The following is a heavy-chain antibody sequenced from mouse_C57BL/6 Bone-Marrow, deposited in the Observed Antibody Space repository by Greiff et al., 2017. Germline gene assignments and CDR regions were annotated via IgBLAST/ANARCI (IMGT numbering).Heavy chain of an antibody. V-gene: IGHV6-3*01. CDR3: TARRQTGRPFDY. Sequence: EVKLMESGGGLVQPGGSLKLSCVASGFTFRNYWMNWVRQSQEKGLEWVAQIRLKSDNYATHYAESVKGRFTISRDDSKSSVYLQMNNLRAEDTGIYYCTARRQTGRPFDYWGQGTTLTVSS. CDR1: GFTFRNYW. D-gene: IGHD4-1*01. CDR2: IRLKSDNYAT. J-gene: IGHJ2*01.